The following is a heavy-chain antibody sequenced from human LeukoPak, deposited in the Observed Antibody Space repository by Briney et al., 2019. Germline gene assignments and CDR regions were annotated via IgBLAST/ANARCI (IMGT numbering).Heavy chain of an antibody. CDR3: ARYGSGSHLDPFDI. CDR2: IYTSGST. J-gene: IGHJ3*02. Sequence: SETLSLTCTVSGGSISSYYWSWIRQPAGKGLEWIGRIYTSGSTNYNPSLRSRVNMSIDTSKNQFSLKVISVTAADTAVYYCARYGSGSHLDPFDIWGQGTMVIVSS. V-gene: IGHV4-4*07. CDR1: GGSISSYY. D-gene: IGHD3-10*01.